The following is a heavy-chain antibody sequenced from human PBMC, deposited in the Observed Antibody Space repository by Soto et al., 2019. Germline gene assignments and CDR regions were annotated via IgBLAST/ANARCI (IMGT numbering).Heavy chain of an antibody. V-gene: IGHV3-48*01. CDR1: GFTFSSYN. D-gene: IGHD4-17*01. J-gene: IGHJ4*02. Sequence: GGSLRLSCAASGFTFSSYNMNWVRQAPGKGLEWVSYISSSGSTIYYADSVKGRFTISRDNAKNSLYLQMNSLRASDTAMYYCASSYYGDYENPYDFDYWGQGTLVTVSS. CDR2: ISSSGSTI. CDR3: ASSYYGDYENPYDFDY.